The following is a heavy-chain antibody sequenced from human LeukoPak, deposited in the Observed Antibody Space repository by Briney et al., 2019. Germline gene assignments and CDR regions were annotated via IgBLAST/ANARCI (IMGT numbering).Heavy chain of an antibody. D-gene: IGHD4/OR15-4a*01. V-gene: IGHV4-30-2*01. Sequence: PSQTLSLTCAVSGGSISSGGYSWSWIRQPPGKGLEWIGYIYHSGSTYYNPSLKSRVTISVDRSKNQFSLKLSSVTAADTAVYYCARATDYGDSYYFDHWGQGTPVTVSS. CDR3: ARATDYGDSYYFDH. CDR1: GGSISSGGYS. J-gene: IGHJ4*02. CDR2: IYHSGST.